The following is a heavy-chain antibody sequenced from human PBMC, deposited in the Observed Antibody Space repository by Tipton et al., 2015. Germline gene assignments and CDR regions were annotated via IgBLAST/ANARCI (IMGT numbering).Heavy chain of an antibody. Sequence: QLVQSGAEVKKPGSSVKVSCKASGYSFTTYGIAWVRQAPGQGPEWMGWISGYNGNTNYAPKVQGRVTMTRDTSTNTVYMELRSLRSDDTAVYYCARDLAAETTDAFDIWGQRTIVTVSS. CDR2: ISGYNGNT. V-gene: IGHV1-18*01. CDR3: ARDLAAETTDAFDI. J-gene: IGHJ3*02. CDR1: GYSFTTYG. D-gene: IGHD6-13*01.